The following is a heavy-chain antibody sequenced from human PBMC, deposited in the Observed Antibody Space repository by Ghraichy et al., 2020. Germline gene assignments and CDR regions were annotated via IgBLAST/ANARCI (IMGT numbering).Heavy chain of an antibody. J-gene: IGHJ3*02. D-gene: IGHD3-3*01. CDR2: INHSGST. Sequence: ESLNISCAVYGGSFSGYYWSWIRQPPGKGLEWIGEINHSGSTNYNPSLKSRVTISVDTSKNQFSLKLSSVTAADTAVYYCATREWLGDAFDIWGQGTMVTVSS. V-gene: IGHV4-34*01. CDR1: GGSFSGYY. CDR3: ATREWLGDAFDI.